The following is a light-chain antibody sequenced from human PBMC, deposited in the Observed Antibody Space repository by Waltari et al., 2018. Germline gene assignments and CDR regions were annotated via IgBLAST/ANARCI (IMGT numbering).Light chain of an antibody. V-gene: IGLV2-23*02. CDR2: EVS. CDR3: CSYGGTTAYVI. CDR1: SSDVGSYDL. Sequence: QSALTQPASVSGSPGQSIPIPCTGSSSDVGSYDLVSWYPQHPGKAPKLIIFEVSRRPSGVSNRFSGSKSGHTAFLTISGLQAEDEADYYCCSYGGTTAYVIFGGGTKLTVL. J-gene: IGLJ2*01.